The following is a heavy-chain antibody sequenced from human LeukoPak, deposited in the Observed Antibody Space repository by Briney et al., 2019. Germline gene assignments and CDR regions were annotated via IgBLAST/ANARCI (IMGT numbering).Heavy chain of an antibody. CDR1: GFTFSSYW. J-gene: IGHJ4*02. V-gene: IGHV3-7*01. D-gene: IGHD1-1*01. CDR2: IKQDESEK. Sequence: PGGSLRLSCAASGFTFSSYWMTWVRQAPGKGLEWVANIKQDESEKYYVDSVKGRFTISRDNAKNSLYLQMNSLRAEDTAVYYCARPIGTNWFDPSGYWGQGTLVTVSS. CDR3: ARPIGTNWFDPSGY.